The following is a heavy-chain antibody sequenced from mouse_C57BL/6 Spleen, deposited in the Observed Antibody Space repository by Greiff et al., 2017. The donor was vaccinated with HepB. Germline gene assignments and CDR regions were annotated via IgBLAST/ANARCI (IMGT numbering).Heavy chain of an antibody. Sequence: VQLQQSGAELVKPGASVKLSCKASGYTFTEYTIHWVKQRSGQGLEWIGWFYPGSGSIKYNEKFKDKATLTADKSSSPVYMELSRLTSEDSAVYFLSRHQVDYYCTYYFDYWGQGTTLTVSS. CDR1: GYTFTEYT. CDR3: SRHQVDYYCTYYFDY. V-gene: IGHV1-62-2*01. J-gene: IGHJ2*01. CDR2: FYPGSGSI. D-gene: IGHD1-1*01.